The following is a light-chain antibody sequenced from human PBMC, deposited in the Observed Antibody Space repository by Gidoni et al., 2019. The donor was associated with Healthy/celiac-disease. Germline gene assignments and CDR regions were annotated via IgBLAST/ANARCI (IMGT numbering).Light chain of an antibody. CDR3: QQRSNWPPIFT. V-gene: IGKV3-11*01. CDR1: QSVSSY. Sequence: EIVFTQSPATLPLSPGERATLSCSASQSVSSYLAWYQQKPGQAPRLLIYDASNRATGIPARFSGSGSGTDFTLTISSREPEDFAVYYCQQRSNWPPIFTFGHGTKVDIK. J-gene: IGKJ3*01. CDR2: DAS.